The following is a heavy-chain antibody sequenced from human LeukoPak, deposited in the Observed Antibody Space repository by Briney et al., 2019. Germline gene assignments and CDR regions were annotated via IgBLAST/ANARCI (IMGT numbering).Heavy chain of an antibody. CDR3: ANPARDFADSGAITW. Sequence: SETLSLTCAVYGGSFSGYYWSWIRQPPGKGLEWIGEINHSGSTNYNPSLKSRVTISVDTSENQFSLKLSSVTAADTAVYYCANPARDFADSGAITWWGQGTLVTVSS. V-gene: IGHV4-34*01. CDR1: GGSFSGYY. CDR2: INHSGST. D-gene: IGHD4-17*01. J-gene: IGHJ4*02.